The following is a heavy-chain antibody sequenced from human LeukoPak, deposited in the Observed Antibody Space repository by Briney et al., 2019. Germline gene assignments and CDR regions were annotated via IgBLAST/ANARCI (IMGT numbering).Heavy chain of an antibody. CDR1: GFTFSDYY. D-gene: IGHD5-18*01. J-gene: IGHJ4*02. CDR2: ISSSGSTI. CDR3: ARVLGHSYGYEMITGGGISY. V-gene: IGHV3-11*04. Sequence: GGSLRLSCAASGFTFSDYYMSWIRQAPGKGLEWVSYISSSGSTIYYADSVKGRFTISRDNAKNSLYLQMNSLRAEDTAVYYCARVLGHSYGYEMITGGGISYWGQGTLVTVSS.